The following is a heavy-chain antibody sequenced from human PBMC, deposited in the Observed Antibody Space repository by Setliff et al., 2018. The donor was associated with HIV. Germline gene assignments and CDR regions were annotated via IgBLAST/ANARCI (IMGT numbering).Heavy chain of an antibody. D-gene: IGHD6-19*01. Sequence: ASVKVSCKASGYTFIGNYIHWVQQAPGQGLEWVGWFDPNSGGTNFAQKFQGRVTMTRDTSTSTVYMELSSLRSEDTAVYYCAREGSGWYLTSYYYYGMDVWGQGTTVTVSS. CDR1: GYTFIGNY. V-gene: IGHV1-2*02. J-gene: IGHJ6*02. CDR2: FDPNSGGT. CDR3: AREGSGWYLTSYYYYGMDV.